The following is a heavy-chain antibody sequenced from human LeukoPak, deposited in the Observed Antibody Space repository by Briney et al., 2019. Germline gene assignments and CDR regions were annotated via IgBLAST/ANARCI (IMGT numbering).Heavy chain of an antibody. CDR3: ARGPPRNIVVVPAASAEYFQH. CDR1: GFTFSSYS. Sequence: GGSLRLSCAASGFTFSSYSMNWVRQAPGKGLEWVSSISSSSSYIYYADSVKGRFTISRDNAKNSLYLQMNSLRAEDTAVYYCARGPPRNIVVVPAASAEYFQHWGQGTLVTVSS. J-gene: IGHJ1*01. V-gene: IGHV3-21*01. D-gene: IGHD2-2*01. CDR2: ISSSSSYI.